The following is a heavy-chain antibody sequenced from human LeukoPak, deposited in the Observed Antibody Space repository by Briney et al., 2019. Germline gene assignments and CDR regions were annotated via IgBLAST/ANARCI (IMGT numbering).Heavy chain of an antibody. D-gene: IGHD3-9*01. Sequence: GGSLRLSCAASGFTFSGYYMSWIRQAPGKGLEWVAVISYDGSNKYYADSVKGRFTISRDNSKNTLYLQMNSLRAEDTAVYYCARGDILTGYYSPYYGMDVWGQGTTVTVSS. V-gene: IGHV3-30-3*01. CDR3: ARGDILTGYYSPYYGMDV. CDR1: GFTFSGYY. CDR2: ISYDGSNK. J-gene: IGHJ6*02.